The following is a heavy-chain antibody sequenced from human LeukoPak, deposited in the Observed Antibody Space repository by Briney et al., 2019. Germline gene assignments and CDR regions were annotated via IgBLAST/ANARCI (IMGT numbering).Heavy chain of an antibody. CDR1: GGSISSGGYY. CDR2: IYYSGST. Sequence: SQTLSLTCTVSGGSISSGGYYWSWIRQHPGKGLEWIGYIYYSGSTYYNPSLKSRVTISVDTSKNQFSLKLSSVTAADTAVYYCARAETTYGDYADWFDPWGQGTLVTVSS. J-gene: IGHJ5*02. V-gene: IGHV4-31*03. D-gene: IGHD4-17*01. CDR3: ARAETTYGDYADWFDP.